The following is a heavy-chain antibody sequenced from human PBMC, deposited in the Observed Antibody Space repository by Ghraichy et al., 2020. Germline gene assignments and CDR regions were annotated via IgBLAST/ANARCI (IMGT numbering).Heavy chain of an antibody. CDR1: GGSFSGYY. V-gene: IGHV4-34*01. Sequence: SETLSLTCAVYGGSFSGYYWSWIRQPPGKGLEWIGEINHSGSTNYNPSLKSRVTISVDTSKNQFSLKLSSVTAADTAVYYCARVKLDYGDFNPTFDPWGQGTLVTVSS. CDR2: INHSGST. J-gene: IGHJ5*02. CDR3: ARVKLDYGDFNPTFDP. D-gene: IGHD4-17*01.